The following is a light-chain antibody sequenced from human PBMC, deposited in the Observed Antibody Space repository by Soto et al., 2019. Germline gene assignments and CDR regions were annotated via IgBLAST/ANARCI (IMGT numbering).Light chain of an antibody. CDR1: SSDVGGYNY. Sequence: QSALTQPASVSGSPGQSITISCTGTSSDVGGYNYVSWYQQHPGKSPKLMIYEVSNRPSGVSNRFSDSKSGNTASLTISGLRAEDEAAYYCSSYTSRSIDYVFGTGTKLTVL. CDR3: SSYTSRSIDYV. J-gene: IGLJ1*01. V-gene: IGLV2-14*01. CDR2: EVS.